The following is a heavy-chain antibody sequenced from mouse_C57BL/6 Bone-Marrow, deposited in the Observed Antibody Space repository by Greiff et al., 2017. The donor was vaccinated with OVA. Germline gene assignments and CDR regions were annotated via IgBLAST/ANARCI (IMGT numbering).Heavy chain of an antibody. V-gene: IGHV1-69*02. J-gene: IGHJ2*01. CDR3: AISSPSGY. Sequence: VQLQQPGAELVKPGASVKLSCKASGYTFTSYWMHWVKQRPGRGLEWIGRIDPSDSDTNYNQKFKGKATLTVDKSSSTAYMQLSSLTSEDSAVYYCAISSPSGYWGQGTTLTVSS. CDR2: IDPSDSDT. CDR1: GYTFTSYW. D-gene: IGHD1-1*01.